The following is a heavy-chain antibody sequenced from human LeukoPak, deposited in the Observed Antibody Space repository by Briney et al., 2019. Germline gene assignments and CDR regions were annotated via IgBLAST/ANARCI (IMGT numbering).Heavy chain of an antibody. CDR3: TTSVVVPAAILSSFDY. D-gene: IGHD2-2*02. J-gene: IGHJ4*02. V-gene: IGHV3-15*01. CDR2: IKSKTDGGTT. Sequence: GGSLRLSCAASGFTFSNAWMSWVRQAPEKGLEWVGRIKSKTDGGTTDYAAPVKGRFTISRDDSKNTLYLQMNSLKTEDTAVYYCTTSVVVPAAILSSFDYWGQGTLVTVSS. CDR1: GFTFSNAW.